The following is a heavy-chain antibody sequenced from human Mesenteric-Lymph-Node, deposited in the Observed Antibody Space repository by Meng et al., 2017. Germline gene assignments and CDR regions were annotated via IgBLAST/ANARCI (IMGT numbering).Heavy chain of an antibody. Sequence: GESLKISCAASGFTFSDYYMSWIRQAPGKGLEWVSYISSSGSTIYYADSVKGRFTISRDNAKNSLYLQMNSLRAEDTAVYYCARDGYYYDSSGYYHGNAFDIWGQGTMVTVTS. CDR3: ARDGYYYDSSGYYHGNAFDI. CDR2: ISSSGSTI. D-gene: IGHD3-22*01. V-gene: IGHV3-11*01. J-gene: IGHJ3*02. CDR1: GFTFSDYY.